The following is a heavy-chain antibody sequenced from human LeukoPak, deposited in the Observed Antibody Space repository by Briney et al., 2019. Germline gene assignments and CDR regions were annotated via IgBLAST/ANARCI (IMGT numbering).Heavy chain of an antibody. CDR3: ATRSSHTSSWYVYLFWDY. Sequence: GGSLRLSCAVSAFTVSSNYVSWVRQAPGKGLEWVANINQDGSEKNYVDSVKGRFTISRDNAKNSLFLQMNSLRAEDTAVYYCATRSSHTSSWYVYLFWDYWGQGALVTVSS. D-gene: IGHD6-13*01. CDR1: AFTVSSNY. V-gene: IGHV3-7*01. CDR2: INQDGSEK. J-gene: IGHJ4*02.